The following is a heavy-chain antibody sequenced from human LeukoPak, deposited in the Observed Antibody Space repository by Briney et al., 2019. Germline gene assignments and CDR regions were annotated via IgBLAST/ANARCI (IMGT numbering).Heavy chain of an antibody. CDR1: GFPFRSYW. V-gene: IGHV3-7*04. CDR2: IKQDGSKK. D-gene: IGHD5-24*01. CDR3: TRVGYIDEGIDY. Sequence: GGSLRLSCVACGFPFRSYWMTWVRQAPGKGLEWVANIKQDGSKKSYVDSVKGRFTISRDNAKNSLYLQMNSLRAEDTAIYYCTRVGYIDEGIDYWGQGTLVTVSS. J-gene: IGHJ4*02.